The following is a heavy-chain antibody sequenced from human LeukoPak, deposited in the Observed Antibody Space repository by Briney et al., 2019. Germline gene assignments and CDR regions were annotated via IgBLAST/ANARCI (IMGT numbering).Heavy chain of an antibody. V-gene: IGHV1-69*04. CDR2: IIPILGIA. CDR1: GGTFSSYA. J-gene: IGHJ4*02. D-gene: IGHD5-24*01. Sequence: ASVKVSCKASGGTFSSYAISWVRQAPGQGLEWMGRIIPILGIANYAQKFQGRVTITADKSTSTAYMELSSLRSEDTAVYYCARDPPEVATIEFFDYWGQGTLVTVSS. CDR3: ARDPPEVATIEFFDY.